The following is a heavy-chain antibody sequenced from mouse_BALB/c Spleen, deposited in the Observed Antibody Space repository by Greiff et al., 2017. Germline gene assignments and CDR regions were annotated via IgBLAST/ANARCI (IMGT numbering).Heavy chain of an antibody. J-gene: IGHJ4*01. CDR2: IDPYYGGT. D-gene: IGHD2-1*01. CDR3: ARVRDYGNFYAMDY. CDR1: GYSFTGYN. Sequence: VQLKESGPELEKPGASVKISCKASGYSFTGYNMNWVKQSNGKSLEWIGNIDPYYGGTSYNQKFKGKATLTVDKSSSTAYMQLKSLTSEDSAVYYCARVRDYGNFYAMDYWGQGTSVTVSS. V-gene: IGHV1-39*01.